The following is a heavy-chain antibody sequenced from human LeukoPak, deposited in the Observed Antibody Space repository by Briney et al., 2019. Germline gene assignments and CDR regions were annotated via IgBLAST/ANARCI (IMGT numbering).Heavy chain of an antibody. V-gene: IGHV3-30*02. CDR3: AKVPGYSSGWYFDY. CDR1: GFTFSSYG. CDR2: IRYDGSIK. Sequence: GGSLRLSCAASGFTFSSYGMHWVRQAPGKGLEWVTFIRYDGSIKYYADSVKGRFTISRGNSKNTLYLQINSLRAEDTAVYYCAKVPGYSSGWYFDYWGQGTLVTVSS. J-gene: IGHJ4*02. D-gene: IGHD6-19*01.